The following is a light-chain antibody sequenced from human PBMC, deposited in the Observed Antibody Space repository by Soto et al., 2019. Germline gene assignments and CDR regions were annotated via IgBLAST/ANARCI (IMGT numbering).Light chain of an antibody. V-gene: IGKV1-5*03. J-gene: IGKJ1*01. Sequence: DIQMTQSPSTLSASVGDRVTITCRASQSISSWLAWYQQKPGKAPKLLIYKASSLASGVPSRFSGSGSGTEFTLTISSLQPDDFATYYCQQYNNYPWTFGQGTRWIS. CDR3: QQYNNYPWT. CDR2: KAS. CDR1: QSISSW.